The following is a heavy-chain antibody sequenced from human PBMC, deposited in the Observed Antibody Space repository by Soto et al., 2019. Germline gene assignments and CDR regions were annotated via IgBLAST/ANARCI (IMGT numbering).Heavy chain of an antibody. CDR2: IWYDGSNK. J-gene: IGHJ4*02. D-gene: IGHD3-22*01. CDR3: ARDMYYYDSSGYYPH. CDR1: GFTFSSYG. V-gene: IGHV3-33*01. Sequence: GGSLRLSCAASGFTFSSYGMHWVRQAPGKGLEWVAVIWYDGSNKYYADSVKGRSTISRDNSKNTLYLQMNSLRAEDTAVYYCARDMYYYDSSGYYPHWGQGTLVTVSS.